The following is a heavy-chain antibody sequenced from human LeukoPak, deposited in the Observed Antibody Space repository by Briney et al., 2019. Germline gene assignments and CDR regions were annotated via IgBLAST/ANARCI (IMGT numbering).Heavy chain of an antibody. CDR1: GYTFTSYG. D-gene: IGHD2-8*01. CDR3: ARDFYEGRAVDAIGTYFDY. V-gene: IGHV1-18*01. CDR2: ISSYNANT. Sequence: ASVKVSCKASGYTFTSYGISWVRQAPGQGLEWMGWISSYNANTNYAQKLQGRVTMTTDTSTSTAYMELRSLRSDDTAVYYCARDFYEGRAVDAIGTYFDYWGQGTLVTVSS. J-gene: IGHJ4*02.